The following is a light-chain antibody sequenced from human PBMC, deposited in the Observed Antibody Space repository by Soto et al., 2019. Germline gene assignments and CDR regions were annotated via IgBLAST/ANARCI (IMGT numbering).Light chain of an antibody. J-gene: IGKJ1*01. V-gene: IGKV4-1*01. CDR2: WAS. Sequence: DIVMTQSPDSLAVSLGERATINCKSSQSVLYSSNNKNYLAWYQQKPGQPPTLLIYWASTRESGVPDRFSGSGSWTDFTLTVSSLQTEDVAVYFFQQGYSPPQTFGKGTKVEIK. CDR3: QQGYSPPQT. CDR1: QSVLYSSNNKNY.